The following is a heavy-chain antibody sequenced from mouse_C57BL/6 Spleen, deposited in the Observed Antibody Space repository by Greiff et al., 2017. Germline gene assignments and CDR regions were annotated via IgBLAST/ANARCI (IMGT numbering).Heavy chain of an antibody. D-gene: IGHD2-3*01. Sequence: VQLKESGPGLVKPSQSLSLTCSVTGYSITSGYYWNWIRQFPGNKLEWMGYISYDGSNNYNPSLKNRISITRDTSKNQFFLKLNSVTTEDTATYYCAREGWSGAFAYWGQGTLVTVSA. CDR1: GYSITSGYY. V-gene: IGHV3-6*01. J-gene: IGHJ3*01. CDR2: ISYDGSN. CDR3: AREGWSGAFAY.